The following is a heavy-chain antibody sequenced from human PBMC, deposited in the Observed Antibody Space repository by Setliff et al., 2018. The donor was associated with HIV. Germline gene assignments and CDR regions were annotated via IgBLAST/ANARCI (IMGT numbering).Heavy chain of an antibody. CDR3: ARQYNRQYGMDV. CDR1: GYSISSGYY. Sequence: SETLSLTCAVSGYSISSGYYWGWIRQPPGKGLEWIGSIYHSGSTYHNPPLKSRVTISVDTSKNQFSLKLSSVTAADTAVYYCARQYNRQYGMDVWGQGTTVTVSS. V-gene: IGHV4-38-2*01. D-gene: IGHD1-20*01. CDR2: IYHSGST. J-gene: IGHJ6*02.